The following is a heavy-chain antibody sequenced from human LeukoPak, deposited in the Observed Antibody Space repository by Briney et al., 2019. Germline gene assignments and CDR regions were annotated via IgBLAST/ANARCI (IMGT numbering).Heavy chain of an antibody. J-gene: IGHJ5*02. CDR3: ARGRGVTVGYNWFDP. CDR1: GDRVSSDSAA. V-gene: IGHV6-1*01. D-gene: IGHD4-23*01. Sequence: PSQTLSLTCAISGDRVSSDSAAWNWIRQSPSGGLEWLGRTYYRSKWYNDYAVSVKSRITINPDTSKNQFSLQLNSVTPEDTAVYYCARGRGVTVGYNWFDPWGQGTLVTVSS. CDR2: TYYRSKWYN.